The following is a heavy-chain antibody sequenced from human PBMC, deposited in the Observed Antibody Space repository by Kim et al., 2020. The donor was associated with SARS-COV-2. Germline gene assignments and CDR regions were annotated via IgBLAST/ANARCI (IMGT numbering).Heavy chain of an antibody. J-gene: IGHJ6*02. Sequence: SETLSLTCTVSGGSISSYYWSWIRQPPGKGLEWIGYIYYSGSTNYNPSLKSRVTISVDTSKNQFSLKLSSVTAADTAVYYCARTYSSSHYYYYYGMDVWGQGTTVTVSS. D-gene: IGHD6-13*01. V-gene: IGHV4-59*01. CDR1: GGSISSYY. CDR2: IYYSGST. CDR3: ARTYSSSHYYYYYGMDV.